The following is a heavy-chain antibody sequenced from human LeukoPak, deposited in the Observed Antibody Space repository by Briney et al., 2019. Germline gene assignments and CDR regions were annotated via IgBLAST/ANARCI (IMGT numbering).Heavy chain of an antibody. V-gene: IGHV3-74*01. Sequence: GGSLRLSCVASGFAFSSWWMHWLRQAPGKGLVWVSFIDDGSVAGYADSVKGRFTISRDNAKNTVYLQMNSLGAEDRAVYYCARGGPAGQTPDYWGHGTLVTVSS. CDR1: GFAFSSWW. D-gene: IGHD5-12*01. CDR3: ARGGPAGQTPDY. CDR2: IDDGSVA. J-gene: IGHJ4*01.